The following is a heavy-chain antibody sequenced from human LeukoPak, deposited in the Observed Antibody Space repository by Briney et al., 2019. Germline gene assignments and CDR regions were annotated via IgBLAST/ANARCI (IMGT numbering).Heavy chain of an antibody. V-gene: IGHV1-2*02. CDR1: GYTFTGYY. J-gene: IGHJ6*03. D-gene: IGHD2/OR15-2a*01. CDR2: INPNSGGT. CDR3: ARGRVFFHYYMDV. Sequence: ASVKVSCKASGYTFTGYYMRWVRQAPGQGLEWMGWINPNSGGTNYAQKFQGRVTMTRDTSISTAYMELSRLRSDDTAVYYCARGRVFFHYYMDVWGKGTTVTVSS.